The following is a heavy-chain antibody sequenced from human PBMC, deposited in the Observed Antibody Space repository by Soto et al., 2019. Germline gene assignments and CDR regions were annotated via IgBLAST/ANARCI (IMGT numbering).Heavy chain of an antibody. CDR2: IKEDGGEK. CDR1: GFTFSRNY. CDR3: AKLQNYDFWSGNNWFDP. Sequence: GGSLRLSCATSGFTFSRNYMSWVRQAPGKGLEWVAHIKEDGGEKYYVDSVKGRFTISRDNSENTLYLQMNSLRAEDTAVYYCAKLQNYDFWSGNNWFDPWGQGTLVTVSS. V-gene: IGHV3-7*03. J-gene: IGHJ5*02. D-gene: IGHD3-3*01.